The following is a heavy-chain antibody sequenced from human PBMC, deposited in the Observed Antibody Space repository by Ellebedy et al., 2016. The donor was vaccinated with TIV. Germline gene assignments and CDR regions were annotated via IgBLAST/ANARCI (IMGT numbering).Heavy chain of an antibody. D-gene: IGHD2-21*02. CDR1: GFTVSDYF. CDR2: MNPDGSVI. J-gene: IGHJ4*02. CDR3: ISYCGGDCYWGGY. V-gene: IGHV3-74*01. Sequence: GESLKISCAGSGFTVSDYFMSWVRQAPGEGLVWVAGMNPDGSVISHADSVKGRFTISRDNVKNTLYLQMNSLRAEDTAVYYCISYCGGDCYWGGYWGQGTLLTVSS.